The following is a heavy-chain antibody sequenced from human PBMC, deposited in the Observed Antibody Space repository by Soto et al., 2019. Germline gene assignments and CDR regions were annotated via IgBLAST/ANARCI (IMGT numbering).Heavy chain of an antibody. D-gene: IGHD7-27*01. V-gene: IGHV4-59*01. CDR2: IYYSGST. J-gene: IGHJ3*02. CDR1: GGSISSYY. Sequence: SETLSLTCTVSGGSISSYYWSWIRQPPGKGLEWIGYIYYSGSTNYNPSLKSLVTISVDTSKNLFSLKLSSVTAAETAVYYCARDKAGDAFDIWGQGTMVTVSS. CDR3: ARDKAGDAFDI.